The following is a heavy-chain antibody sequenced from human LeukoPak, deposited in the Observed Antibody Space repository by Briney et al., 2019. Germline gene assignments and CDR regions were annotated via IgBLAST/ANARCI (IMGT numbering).Heavy chain of an antibody. J-gene: IGHJ4*02. CDR2: INPNSGAT. CDR1: GYTFTGYY. CDR3: ARGPHWDPHFDY. V-gene: IGHV1-2*02. Sequence: ASVKVSCKASGYTFTGYYMHWVRQAPGQGLEWMGWINPNSGATNYAQKFQGRVTMTRDTSISTAYMELSGLRSDDTAVYYCARGPHWDPHFDYWGQGTLVTVSS. D-gene: IGHD7-27*01.